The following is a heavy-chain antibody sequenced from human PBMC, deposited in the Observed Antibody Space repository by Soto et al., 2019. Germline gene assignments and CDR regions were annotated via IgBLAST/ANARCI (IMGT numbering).Heavy chain of an antibody. Sequence: GGSLRLSCAASGFTFSSYAMSWVRQAPGKGLEWVSAISGSGGSTYYADSVKGRFTISRDNSKNTLYLQMNSLRAEDTAVYYCAKMRSGWLVMGTLRYFDLWGRGTLVTVSS. V-gene: IGHV3-23*01. J-gene: IGHJ2*01. CDR2: ISGSGGST. CDR3: AKMRSGWLVMGTLRYFDL. CDR1: GFTFSSYA. D-gene: IGHD6-19*01.